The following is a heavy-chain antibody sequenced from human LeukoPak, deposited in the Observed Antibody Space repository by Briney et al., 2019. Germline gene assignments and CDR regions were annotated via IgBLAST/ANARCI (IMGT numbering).Heavy chain of an antibody. CDR3: AKGATGTYYFDY. CDR2: ISYDGSNK. J-gene: IGHJ4*02. D-gene: IGHD4-17*01. V-gene: IGHV3-30*18. Sequence: GGSLRLSCAASGFTFSSYGMHWVRQAPGKGLEWVTVISYDGSNKYYADSVKGRFTISRDNSKNTLYLQMNSLRAEDTAVYYCAKGATGTYYFDYWGQGTLVTVSP. CDR1: GFTFSSYG.